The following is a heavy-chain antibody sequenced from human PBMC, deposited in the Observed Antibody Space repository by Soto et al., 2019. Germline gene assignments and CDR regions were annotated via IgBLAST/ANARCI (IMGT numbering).Heavy chain of an antibody. CDR3: ARDCAAAGPFDY. Sequence: QVQLVQSGAEVKKPGASVKVSCKASGYTFTSYGISWVRQDPGRGLGRMGWISAYNGNTNYAQKLQGRVTMTPDTSTSTAYMELRCLRSDDTAVYYCARDCAAAGPFDYWGQGTLVTVSS. D-gene: IGHD6-13*01. V-gene: IGHV1-18*01. CDR1: GYTFTSYG. J-gene: IGHJ4*02. CDR2: ISAYNGNT.